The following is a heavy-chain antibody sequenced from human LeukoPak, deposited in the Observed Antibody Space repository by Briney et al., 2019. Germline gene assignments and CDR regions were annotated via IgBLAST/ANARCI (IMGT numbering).Heavy chain of an antibody. J-gene: IGHJ4*02. CDR1: GGSISSGDYY. Sequence: SQTLSLTCTVSGGSISSGDYYWSWIRQPPGKGLEWIGYIYYSGSTYYNPSLKSRVTISVDTSKNQFSLKLSSVTAADTAVYYCARVSFYYDSSETTLYFEYWGQGTLVTVSS. CDR3: ARVSFYYDSSETTLYFEY. CDR2: IYYSGST. V-gene: IGHV4-30-4*08. D-gene: IGHD3-22*01.